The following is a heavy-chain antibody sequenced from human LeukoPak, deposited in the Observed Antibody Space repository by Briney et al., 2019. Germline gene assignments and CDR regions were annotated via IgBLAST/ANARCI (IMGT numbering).Heavy chain of an antibody. V-gene: IGHV3-48*01. J-gene: IGHJ1*01. Sequence: PWGSLRPSCAASGFTFSSYSMNWVRQAPGKGLECVSYISSSSSTIYYADSVKGRFTISRDNAKNSLYLQMNSLRAKDTAVYYCARAPVEDWGQGTLVTVSS. CDR2: ISSSSSTI. D-gene: IGHD4-23*01. CDR3: ARAPVED. CDR1: GFTFSSYS.